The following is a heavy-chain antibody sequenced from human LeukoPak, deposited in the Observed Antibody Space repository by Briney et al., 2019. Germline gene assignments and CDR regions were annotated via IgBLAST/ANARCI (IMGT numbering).Heavy chain of an antibody. CDR3: AREGAARNFDY. CDR2: IYTSRSTP. V-gene: IGHV4-4*07. J-gene: IGHJ4*02. Sequence: PSETLSLTCTVSGGSINSYYWSWIRQSAGKGLEWIGRIYTSRSTPDYSPSLKSRVTMSIDTSKNQFSLQLSSVTAADTAVYYCAREGAARNFDYWGQGILVTVSS. D-gene: IGHD6-6*01. CDR1: GGSINSYY.